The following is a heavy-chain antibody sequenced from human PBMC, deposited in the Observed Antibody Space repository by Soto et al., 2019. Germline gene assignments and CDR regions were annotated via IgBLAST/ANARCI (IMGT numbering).Heavy chain of an antibody. Sequence: SETLSLTCTVSGGSISSYYWSWIRQPPGKGLGWIGYIYYSGSTNYNPSLKSRVTISVDTSKNQFSLKLSSVTAADTAVYYCAVSTIFGVVTPRYYGMDVWGQGTTVTVSS. CDR3: AVSTIFGVVTPRYYGMDV. J-gene: IGHJ6*02. CDR2: IYYSGST. V-gene: IGHV4-59*01. CDR1: GGSISSYY. D-gene: IGHD3-3*01.